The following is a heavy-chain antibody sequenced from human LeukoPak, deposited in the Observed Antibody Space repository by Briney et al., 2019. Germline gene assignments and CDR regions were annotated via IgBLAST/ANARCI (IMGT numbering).Heavy chain of an antibody. CDR1: GYTFTSYY. CDR3: ARVTVTRRDPFDI. D-gene: IGHD4-17*01. V-gene: IGHV1-46*01. J-gene: IGHJ3*02. CDR2: INPSGGST. Sequence: ASVKVSCKASGYTFTSYYMHWMRQAPGQGLEWMGIINPSGGSTSYAQKFQGRVTMTRDTSTSTVYMELSSLRSEDTAVYYCARVTVTRRDPFDIWGQGTMVTVSS.